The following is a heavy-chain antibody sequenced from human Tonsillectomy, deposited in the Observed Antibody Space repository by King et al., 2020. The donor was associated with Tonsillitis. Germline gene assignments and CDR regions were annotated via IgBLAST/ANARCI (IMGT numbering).Heavy chain of an antibody. CDR2: IRYDGSNK. J-gene: IGHJ6*02. D-gene: IGHD3-10*01. V-gene: IGHV3-30*02. CDR3: WAPGSGIDYGMDV. Sequence: VQLVESGGGVVQPGGSLRLSCAASGFMFSSYGMHWVRQAPGKGLEWVAFIRYDGSNKYYADSVKGRFTISRDNSKNTLYLQMNSLRGEDTAVYYFWAPGSGIDYGMDVWGQGTTVTVSS. CDR1: GFMFSSYG.